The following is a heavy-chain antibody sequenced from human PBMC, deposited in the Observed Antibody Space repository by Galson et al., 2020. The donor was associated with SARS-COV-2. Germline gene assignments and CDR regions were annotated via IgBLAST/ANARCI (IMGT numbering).Heavy chain of an antibody. CDR1: GGSISSGGYY. CDR2: IYYSGST. Sequence: SETLSLTCTVSGGSISSGGYYWGWIRQPPGKGLEWIGSIYYSGSTYYNPSLKSRVTISVDTSKNQFSLKLSSVTAADTAVYYCARDLGATGNYYYYYGMEVWGQGTTVTVSS. J-gene: IGHJ6*02. V-gene: IGHV4-39*07. CDR3: ARDLGATGNYYYYYGMEV. D-gene: IGHD3-16*01.